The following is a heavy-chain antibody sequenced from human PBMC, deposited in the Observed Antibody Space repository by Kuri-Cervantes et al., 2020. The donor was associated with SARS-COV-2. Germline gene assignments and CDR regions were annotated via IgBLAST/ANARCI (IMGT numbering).Heavy chain of an antibody. D-gene: IGHD2-2*01. J-gene: IGHJ6*02. CDR3: AKNLWRYCSSTSCYYGMDV. Sequence: SLKISCAASGFTFDDYAMHWVRQAPGKGLEWVSGISWNSGSIGYADSVKGRFTISRDNAKNSLYLQMNSLRAEDTALYYCAKNLWRYCSSTSCYYGMDVWGQGTTVTVSS. V-gene: IGHV3-9*01. CDR1: GFTFDDYA. CDR2: ISWNSGSI.